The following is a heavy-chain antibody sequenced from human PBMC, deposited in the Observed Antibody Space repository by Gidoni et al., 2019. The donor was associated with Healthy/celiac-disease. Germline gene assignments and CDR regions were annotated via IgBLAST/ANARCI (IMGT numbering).Heavy chain of an antibody. J-gene: IGHJ4*02. Sequence: EVQLVESGGGVVKHGGSLRLSWAAAGFTCSNAWMSWVRQAPGKGLEWVGRIKSKTDGGTTDYAAPVKGRFTISRDDSKNTLYLQMNSLKTEDTAVYNCTTGEDSYGSFDYWGQGTLVTVSS. CDR2: IKSKTDGGTT. D-gene: IGHD5-18*01. CDR1: GFTCSNAW. V-gene: IGHV3-15*01. CDR3: TTGEDSYGSFDY.